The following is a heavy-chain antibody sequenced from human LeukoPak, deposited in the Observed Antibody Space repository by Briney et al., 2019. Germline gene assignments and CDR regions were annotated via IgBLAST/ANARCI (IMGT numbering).Heavy chain of an antibody. J-gene: IGHJ6*02. Sequence: GGSLRLSCAASGLTVSGNYMTWVRQAPGKGLEWVSVIYPDGSTYYADSVRGRFTISRDNSKNTVHLQMNSLRAEGTAVYYCAREGIIILPTSNYYYYGMDVWGQGTTVTVSS. CDR2: IYPDGST. D-gene: IGHD2/OR15-2a*01. CDR1: GLTVSGNY. CDR3: AREGIIILPTSNYYYYGMDV. V-gene: IGHV3-66*01.